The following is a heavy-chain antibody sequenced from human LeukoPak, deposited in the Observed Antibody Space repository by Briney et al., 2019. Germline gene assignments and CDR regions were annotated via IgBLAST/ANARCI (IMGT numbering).Heavy chain of an antibody. J-gene: IGHJ5*02. CDR3: TTVRYRSGFDP. V-gene: IGHV3-74*01. Sequence: GGSLRLSCAASGFTFSSYWMHWVRQAPGKGLVWVSRINSEGTSTSYADSVKGRFTISRDNAKNSLYLQMNSLRAEDTAVYYCTTVRYRSGFDPWGQGTLVTVSS. CDR1: GFTFSSYW. CDR2: INSEGTST. D-gene: IGHD5-18*01.